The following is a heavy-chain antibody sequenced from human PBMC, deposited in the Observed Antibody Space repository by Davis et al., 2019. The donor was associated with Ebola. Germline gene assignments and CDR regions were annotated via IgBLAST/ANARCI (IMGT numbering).Heavy chain of an antibody. V-gene: IGHV4-34*01. J-gene: IGHJ5*02. D-gene: IGHD2-15*01. CDR3: ARALGYCRFDP. CDR1: GGAISSYQ. Sequence: MPSETLSLTCTVSGGAISSYQWNWIRQPPGKGLEWIGEINHSGSTNYNPSLKSRVTISVDTSKNQFSLKLSSVTAADTAVYYCARALGYCRFDPWGQGTLVTVSS. CDR2: INHSGST.